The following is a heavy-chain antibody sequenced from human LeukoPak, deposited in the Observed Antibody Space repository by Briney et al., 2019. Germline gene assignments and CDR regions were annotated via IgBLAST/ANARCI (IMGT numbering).Heavy chain of an antibody. CDR3: ARIAYDSSGYYYAYYFDY. D-gene: IGHD3-22*01. Sequence: GGSLRLSCAASGFTFSSYWMSWVRQAPGKGLEWVSSISSSSSYIYYADSVKGRFTISRDNAKNSLYLQMNSLRAEDTAVYYCARIAYDSSGYYYAYYFDYWGQGTLVTVSS. CDR2: ISSSSSYI. CDR1: GFTFSSYW. V-gene: IGHV3-21*01. J-gene: IGHJ4*02.